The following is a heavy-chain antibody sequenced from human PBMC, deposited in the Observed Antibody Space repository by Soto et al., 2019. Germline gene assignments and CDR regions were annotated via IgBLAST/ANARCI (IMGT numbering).Heavy chain of an antibody. J-gene: IGHJ4*02. CDR1: GFSLSTSGVG. V-gene: IGHV2-5*02. CDR2: IYWDDDK. Sequence: QITLKESGPTLVKPTQTLTLTCTFSGFSLSTSGVGVGWIRQPPGKALEWLALIYWDDDKRYSPSLKSRLTITKDTSKHQGVLKMTNMDPVDTATYYCAHSLIPNWGSRGAFDYWGQGTLVTVSS. D-gene: IGHD7-27*01. CDR3: AHSLIPNWGSRGAFDY.